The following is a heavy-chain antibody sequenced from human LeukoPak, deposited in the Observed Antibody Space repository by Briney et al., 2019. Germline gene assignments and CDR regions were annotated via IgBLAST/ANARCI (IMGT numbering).Heavy chain of an antibody. D-gene: IGHD3-9*01. Sequence: ASVKVSCKASGYTFTSYDINWVRQATGQGLEWMGWMNPNSGNTGYAQKFQGRVTMTRNTSISTAYLELSSLRSEDTAVYYCERVRGGYYDILTGYLRPNWFDPWGQGTLVTVSS. J-gene: IGHJ5*02. CDR1: GYTFTSYD. CDR3: ERVRGGYYDILTGYLRPNWFDP. V-gene: IGHV1-8*01. CDR2: MNPNSGNT.